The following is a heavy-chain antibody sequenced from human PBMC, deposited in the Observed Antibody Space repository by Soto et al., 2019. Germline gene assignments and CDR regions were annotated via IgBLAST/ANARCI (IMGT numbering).Heavy chain of an antibody. Sequence: EVQLLESGGGLVQPGGSLRLSCAASGFTFSSYAMSWVRQAPGKGLEWVSGISGSGGSKYYADSVKGRFTISRDKSKNTLYLQMHGLRAEDTAVYYCAKGGWDSGSYYGVDYWGQGTLVTVSS. J-gene: IGHJ4*02. V-gene: IGHV3-23*01. CDR2: ISGSGGSK. D-gene: IGHD1-26*01. CDR3: AKGGWDSGSYYGVDY. CDR1: GFTFSSYA.